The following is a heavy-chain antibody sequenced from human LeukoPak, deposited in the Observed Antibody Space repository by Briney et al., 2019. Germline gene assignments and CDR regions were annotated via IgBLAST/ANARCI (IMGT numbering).Heavy chain of an antibody. CDR1: GYTFTSYG. V-gene: IGHV1-18*01. D-gene: IGHD2-2*01. CDR3: ATYCSSTSCLTRGGAFDI. J-gene: IGHJ3*02. Sequence: GASVKVSCKASGYTFTSYGISWVRQAPGQGLEWMGWISAYNGNTNYAQKLQGRVTMTTDTSTSTAYMELRSLRSDDTAVYYCATYCSSTSCLTRGGAFDIWGQGTMVTVSS. CDR2: ISAYNGNT.